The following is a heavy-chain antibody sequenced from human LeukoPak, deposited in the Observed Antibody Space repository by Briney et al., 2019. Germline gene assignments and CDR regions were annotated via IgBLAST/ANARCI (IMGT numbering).Heavy chain of an antibody. D-gene: IGHD2-15*01. J-gene: IGHJ6*02. CDR2: IYSGGST. Sequence: GGSLRLSCAASGFTVSSNYMSWVRQAPGKGLEWVSVIYSGGSTYYAVSVKGRFTISRDNSKNTLYLQMNNLRAEDTAVYFCARDGTCSGGSSSSFYGLDVWGQGTTVTVSS. CDR3: ARDGTCSGGSSSSFYGLDV. V-gene: IGHV3-66*01. CDR1: GFTVSSNY.